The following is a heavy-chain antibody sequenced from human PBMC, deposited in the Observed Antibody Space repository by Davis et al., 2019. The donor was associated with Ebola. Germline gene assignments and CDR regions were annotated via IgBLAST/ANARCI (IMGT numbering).Heavy chain of an antibody. V-gene: IGHV5-51*01. Sequence: GESLKISCKGSGYIFTKSWIGWVRQMPGKGLEWMGIIYPGDSDTRYSPSFRGQVTISADKSMKTAFLQWSSLKASDSGMYYCASLRRTITGMDDGFDIWGQGTMVTVSS. CDR2: IYPGDSDT. D-gene: IGHD7-27*01. CDR1: GYIFTKSW. J-gene: IGHJ3*02. CDR3: ASLRRTITGMDDGFDI.